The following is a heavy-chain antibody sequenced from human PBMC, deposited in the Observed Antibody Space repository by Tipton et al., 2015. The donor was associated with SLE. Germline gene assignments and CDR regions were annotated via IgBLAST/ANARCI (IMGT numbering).Heavy chain of an antibody. J-gene: IGHJ4*02. Sequence: TLSLTCTVSGGSISSGGYYWGWIRQHPGKGLGWFGYIYYSGRTYYNPSLKSRVTISVDTSKNQFSLKLSSVTAADTAVYYCARIRLYYFDYWGQGTLVTVSS. CDR2: IYYSGRT. D-gene: IGHD2/OR15-2a*01. CDR1: GGSISSGGYY. CDR3: ARIRLYYFDY. V-gene: IGHV4-31*03.